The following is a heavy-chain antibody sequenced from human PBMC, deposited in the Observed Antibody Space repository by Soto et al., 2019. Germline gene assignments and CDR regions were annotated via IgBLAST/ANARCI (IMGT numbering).Heavy chain of an antibody. V-gene: IGHV3-64*04. CDR1: GFTFSTYA. CDR2: IYSGGST. Sequence: GGSLRLSCSASGFTFSTYAIHWVRQAPGKGLEYVSVIYSGGSTYYADSVKGRFTISRDNSKNTLYLQMNSLRAEDTAVYYCARDRIPTGMDVWGQGTTVTVSS. J-gene: IGHJ6*02. CDR3: ARDRIPTGMDV.